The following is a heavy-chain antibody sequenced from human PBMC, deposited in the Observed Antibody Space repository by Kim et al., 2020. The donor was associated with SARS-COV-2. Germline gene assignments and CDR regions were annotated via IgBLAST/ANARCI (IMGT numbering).Heavy chain of an antibody. Sequence: SETLSLTCTVSGGSISSGGYFWSWIRQHPGKGLEWIGYIYDSETTHYNPSLKSRVTISADTSKSQFSLKLSSVTAADTAVYYCARDTPAQLGPYGMDVWGQGTTVTVSS. CDR2: IYDSETT. CDR3: ARDTPAQLGPYGMDV. D-gene: IGHD1-1*01. V-gene: IGHV4-31*03. J-gene: IGHJ6*02. CDR1: GGSISSGGYF.